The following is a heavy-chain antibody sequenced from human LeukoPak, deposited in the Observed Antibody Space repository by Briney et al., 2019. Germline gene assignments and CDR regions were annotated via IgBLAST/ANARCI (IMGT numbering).Heavy chain of an antibody. CDR3: ARVTRADAFDI. V-gene: IGHV4-59*01. Sequence: PSETLSLTCTVSGGSISSYYWSWIRQPPGKGLEWIGYIYYSGSTNYNPSLRSRVTISVDTSKNQFSLKLSSVTAADTAVYYCARVTRADAFDIWGQGTMVTVSS. CDR2: IYYSGST. D-gene: IGHD7-27*01. CDR1: GGSISSYY. J-gene: IGHJ3*02.